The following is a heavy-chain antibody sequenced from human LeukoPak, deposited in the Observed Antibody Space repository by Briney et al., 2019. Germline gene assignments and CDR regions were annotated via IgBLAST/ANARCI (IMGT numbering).Heavy chain of an antibody. J-gene: IGHJ4*02. V-gene: IGHV3-23*01. CDR3: ANQRLERRNY. Sequence: GGSLRLSCAASGFTFSSYAMSWVRQAPGKGLEWDSAISGSGGSTYYADSVKGRFTISRDNSKNTLYLQMNSLRAEDTAVYYCANQRLERRNYWGQGTLVTVSS. CDR2: ISGSGGST. D-gene: IGHD1-1*01. CDR1: GFTFSSYA.